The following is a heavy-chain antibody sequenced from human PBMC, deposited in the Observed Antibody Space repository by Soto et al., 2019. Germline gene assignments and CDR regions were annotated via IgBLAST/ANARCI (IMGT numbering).Heavy chain of an antibody. Sequence: SETLSLTCTVSGGSISSYYWSWIRQPPGKGLEWIGYIYYSGSTNYNPSLKGRVTISVDTSKNQFSLKLSSVTAADTAVYYCARAGRWLQLFYYYYGMDVWGQGTTVTVSS. CDR1: GGSISSYY. J-gene: IGHJ6*02. D-gene: IGHD5-12*01. V-gene: IGHV4-59*01. CDR3: ARAGRWLQLFYYYYGMDV. CDR2: IYYSGST.